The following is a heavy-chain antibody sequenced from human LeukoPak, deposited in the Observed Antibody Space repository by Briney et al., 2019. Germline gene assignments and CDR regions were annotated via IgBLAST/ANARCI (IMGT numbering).Heavy chain of an antibody. CDR1: GGSISSDGYY. CDR3: ARGIGTTFDP. Sequence: SETLSLTCTVSGGSISSDGYYWSWIRQRPGKGLEWIGYIYYSGGTYYRPSLQSRVSISVDTSKNHFSLKLSSVTAADTAVYYCARGIGTTFDPWGPGTLVTVSS. V-gene: IGHV4-31*03. CDR2: IYYSGGT. D-gene: IGHD1-14*01. J-gene: IGHJ5*02.